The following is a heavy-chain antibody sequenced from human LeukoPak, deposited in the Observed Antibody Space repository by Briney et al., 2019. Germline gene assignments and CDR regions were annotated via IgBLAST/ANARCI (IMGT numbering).Heavy chain of an antibody. D-gene: IGHD4-17*01. CDR3: ASFAGDYGFNWFDP. CDR2: IYYSGST. V-gene: IGHV4-59*01. CDR1: GGSISSYY. J-gene: IGHJ5*02. Sequence: SETLSLTCTVSGGSISSYYWSWIRQPPGKGLEWIGYIYYSGSTNYNPSLKSRVTISVDTSKNQFSLKLSSVTAADTAVYYCASFAGDYGFNWFDPWGQGTLVTVSS.